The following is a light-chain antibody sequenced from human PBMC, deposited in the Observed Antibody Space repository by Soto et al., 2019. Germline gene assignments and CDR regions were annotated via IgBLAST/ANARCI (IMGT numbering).Light chain of an antibody. Sequence: EIVLTQSPATLSLSPGERATLSCRASQSVSSYLAWYQQKPGQAPRLLIYDASNRATGIPARFSGSGSGTDFTLNISSLEPEDFAVYYCQQYNNWPPLTLGGGTKVDIK. J-gene: IGKJ4*01. CDR1: QSVSSY. V-gene: IGKV3-11*01. CDR3: QQYNNWPPLT. CDR2: DAS.